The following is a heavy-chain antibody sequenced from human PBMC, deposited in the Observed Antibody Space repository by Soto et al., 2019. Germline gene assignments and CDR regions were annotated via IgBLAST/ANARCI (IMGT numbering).Heavy chain of an antibody. CDR1: GYTFTSYG. J-gene: IGHJ4*02. Sequence: QVQLVQSGAEVKKPGASVKVSCKASGYTFTSYGISWVRQAPGQGLEWMGWISAYNGNTNYAQMLQGRVSMTTDTSTTTAYLDLRSLRSDDTAVYYCARTGGNSGYYRDFDNWGQGTLVTVSS. D-gene: IGHD5-12*01. CDR2: ISAYNGNT. V-gene: IGHV1-18*01. CDR3: ARTGGNSGYYRDFDN.